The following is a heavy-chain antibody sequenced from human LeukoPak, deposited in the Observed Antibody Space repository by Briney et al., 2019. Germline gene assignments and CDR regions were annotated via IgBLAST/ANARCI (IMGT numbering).Heavy chain of an antibody. CDR2: IYSGTI. CDR3: ARRAGAYSHPYDY. J-gene: IGHJ4*02. V-gene: IGHV3-53*01. D-gene: IGHD4/OR15-4a*01. CDR1: GFTVSSNS. Sequence: GGSLRLSCTVSGFTVSSNSMSWVRQAPGKGLEWVSFIYSGTIHYSDSVKGRFTISRDNSKNTLYLQMNSLRAEDTAVYYCARRAGAYSHPYDYWGQGTLVTISS.